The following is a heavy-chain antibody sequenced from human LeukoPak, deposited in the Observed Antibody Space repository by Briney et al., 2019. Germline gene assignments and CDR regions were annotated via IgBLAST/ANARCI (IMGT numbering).Heavy chain of an antibody. J-gene: IGHJ4*02. CDR1: GFTFDDYA. CDR2: ISWNSGSI. Sequence: GGSLRLSCAASGFTFDDYAMTWVRQAPGKGLEWVSGISWNSGSIGYADSVKGRFTISRDNAKNSLYLQMNSLRAEDTALYYCAKDNHYYDSSGPIDYWGQGTLVTVSS. V-gene: IGHV3-9*01. CDR3: AKDNHYYDSSGPIDY. D-gene: IGHD3-22*01.